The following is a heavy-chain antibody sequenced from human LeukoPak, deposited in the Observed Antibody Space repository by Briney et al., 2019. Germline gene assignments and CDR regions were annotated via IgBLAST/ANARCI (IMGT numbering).Heavy chain of an antibody. CDR1: GFIFNKHA. D-gene: IGHD1-26*01. J-gene: IGHJ4*02. V-gene: IGHV3-23*01. Sequence: GGSLRLSCVASGFIFNKHAMSWVRQAPGKGLEWVSGLSGSGSSTDYADFVKGRFTVSRDNSKNTLYLQMNSLRAEDTAVYYCAKDRGGSYYALFDYWGQGTLVTVSS. CDR2: LSGSGSST. CDR3: AKDRGGSYYALFDY.